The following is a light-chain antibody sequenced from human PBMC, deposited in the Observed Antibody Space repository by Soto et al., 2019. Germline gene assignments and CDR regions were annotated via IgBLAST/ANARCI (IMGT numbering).Light chain of an antibody. CDR3: SSYAGSNNYV. CDR2: EVS. J-gene: IGLJ1*01. CDR1: SNDVGGYND. V-gene: IGLV2-8*01. Sequence: QSALTQPPSASGSPGQSVTISCTGTSNDVGGYNDVSWYQQHPGKAPKLMIYEVSKRPSGVPDRFSGSKSGNTASLTVSGLQAEDEADYYCSSYAGSNNYVFGTGTKLTVL.